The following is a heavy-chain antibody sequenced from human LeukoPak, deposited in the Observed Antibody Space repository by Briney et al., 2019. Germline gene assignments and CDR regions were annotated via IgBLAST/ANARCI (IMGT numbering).Heavy chain of an antibody. CDR1: GGSFIGYY. V-gene: IGHV4-34*01. CDR3: ARHLSVVGATFYAFDI. Sequence: SEALSLTCAVYGGSFIGYYWSWIRQPPGKGLEWVGEINHSGSTNYNPSLKSRVTISVDTSKNQFSLKLSSVTAADTAVYYCARHLSVVGATFYAFDIWGQGTMVTVSS. J-gene: IGHJ3*02. D-gene: IGHD1-26*01. CDR2: INHSGST.